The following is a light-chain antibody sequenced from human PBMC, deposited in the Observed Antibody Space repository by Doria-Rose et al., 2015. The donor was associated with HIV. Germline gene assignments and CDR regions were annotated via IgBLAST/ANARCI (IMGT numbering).Light chain of an antibody. V-gene: IGKV3-20*01. Sequence: TQSPGTLSLSPGERATLSCRASQSFSSTYLAWYQQKPGQAPSLLIYDGSTMATGIPDRFSASRSGTDFTLTINRLEPEDFALYYCHQYGTSWTFGQGTKVEI. CDR1: QSFSSTY. CDR3: HQYGTSWT. J-gene: IGKJ1*01. CDR2: DGS.